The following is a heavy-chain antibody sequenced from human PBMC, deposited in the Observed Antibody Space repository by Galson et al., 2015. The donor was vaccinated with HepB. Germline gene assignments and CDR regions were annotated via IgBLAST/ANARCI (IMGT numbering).Heavy chain of an antibody. CDR1: GYSFTSYW. J-gene: IGHJ3*02. Sequence: QSGAEVKKPGESLKISCKGSGYSFTSYWIGWVRQMPGKGLEWMGIVYPGDSDTRYSPSFQGQVTISADKSISTAYLQWSSLKASDTAMYYCASSTGSGYYLDAFDIWGQGTMVTVSS. CDR3: ASSTGSGYYLDAFDI. CDR2: VYPGDSDT. V-gene: IGHV5-51*03. D-gene: IGHD3-22*01.